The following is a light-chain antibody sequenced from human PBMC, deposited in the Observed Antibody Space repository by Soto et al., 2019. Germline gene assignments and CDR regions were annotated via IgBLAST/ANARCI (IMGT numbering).Light chain of an antibody. J-gene: IGKJ1*01. CDR2: GAF. Sequence: PEERVTLSCRASQSVSSNYLIWFQQKPGQAPRLLICGAFTRATGIPARFSGSGSGTDFTLTISSLQPEDFAVYDCQQDYNSPPTFGQGTKVDIK. V-gene: IGKV3D-7*01. CDR1: QSVSSNY. CDR3: QQDYNSPPT.